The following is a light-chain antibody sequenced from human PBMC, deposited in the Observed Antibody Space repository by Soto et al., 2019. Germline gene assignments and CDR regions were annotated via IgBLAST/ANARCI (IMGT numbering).Light chain of an antibody. V-gene: IGKV3-20*01. CDR3: QQYIRWPLT. CDR2: GAS. Sequence: LVCTQSPITLSFSLGLRSTLSFRASQNLKFHSLAWHQQNPAQAPRLLIHGASNRATDPPDRFSGSGSGADFTLTINRLEHEDFAVYFCQQYIRWPLTLGGGTKVDIK. CDR1: QNLKFHS. J-gene: IGKJ4*01.